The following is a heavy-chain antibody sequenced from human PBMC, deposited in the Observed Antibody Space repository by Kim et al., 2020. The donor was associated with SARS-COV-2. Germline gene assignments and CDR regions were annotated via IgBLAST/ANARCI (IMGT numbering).Heavy chain of an antibody. D-gene: IGHD6-19*01. CDR3: AKDQDSSGHFDY. J-gene: IGHJ4*02. Sequence: YADSVKGRFTISRDNSKNTLYLQMNSLRAEDTAVYYCAKDQDSSGHFDYWGQGTLVTVSS. V-gene: IGHV3-23*03.